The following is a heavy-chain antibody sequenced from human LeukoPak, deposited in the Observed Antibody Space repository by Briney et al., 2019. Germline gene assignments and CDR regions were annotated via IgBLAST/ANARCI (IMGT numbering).Heavy chain of an antibody. CDR3: ARDSELELIGWFDP. D-gene: IGHD1-7*01. V-gene: IGHV4-34*01. CDR2: INHSGST. Sequence: SETLSLTCAVYGESFSGYYWSRIRQPPGKGLEWIGEINHSGSTNYNPSLKSRVTISVDTSKNQFSLKLSSVTAADTAVYYCARDSELELIGWFDPWGQGTLVTVSS. J-gene: IGHJ5*02. CDR1: GESFSGYY.